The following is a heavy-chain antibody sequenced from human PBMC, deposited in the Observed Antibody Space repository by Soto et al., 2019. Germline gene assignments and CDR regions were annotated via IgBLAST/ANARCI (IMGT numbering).Heavy chain of an antibody. Sequence: XLLKVSCKASVYTFINNAITWVRQAPGQGLEWMGWISTENGNTNYAQNLQGRVILTRDRSTNTAYMELRSLRPEDTATYYCARDSSSGTFDNWGQGALVTVS. V-gene: IGHV1-18*04. CDR3: ARDSSSGTFDN. CDR1: VYTFINNA. J-gene: IGHJ4*02. D-gene: IGHD3-22*01. CDR2: ISTENGNT.